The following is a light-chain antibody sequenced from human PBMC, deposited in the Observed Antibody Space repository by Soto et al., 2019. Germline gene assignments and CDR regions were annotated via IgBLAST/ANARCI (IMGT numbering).Light chain of an antibody. CDR3: QQYGSSPRT. CDR2: DAS. J-gene: IGKJ1*01. CDR1: QSVRTY. V-gene: IGKV3-20*01. Sequence: IVLTQSPVTLSLSRSGRASRACMASQSVRTYLAWYQVKPGQAPRLLIYDASSRASGVPDRFSGSGSGTDFTLTISRLEPEDFAVYYCQQYGSSPRTFGQGTKVDI.